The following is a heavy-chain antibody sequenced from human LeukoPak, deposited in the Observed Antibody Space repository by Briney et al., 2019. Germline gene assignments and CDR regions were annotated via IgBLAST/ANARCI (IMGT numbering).Heavy chain of an antibody. CDR1: GFTFDDYA. J-gene: IGHJ4*02. D-gene: IGHD3-10*01. CDR3: AKGEYYYGSGTHGGY. CDR2: ISWNSGSI. Sequence: GGSLRLSCAASGFTFDDYAMHWVRQAPGKGLEWVSGISWNSGSIGYTDSVKGRFTISRDNAKNSLYLQMNSLRAEDTAVYYCAKGEYYYGSGTHGGYWGQGTLVTVSS. V-gene: IGHV3-9*01.